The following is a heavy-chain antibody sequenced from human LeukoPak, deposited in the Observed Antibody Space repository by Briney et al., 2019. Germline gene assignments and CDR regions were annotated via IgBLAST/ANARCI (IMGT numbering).Heavy chain of an antibody. D-gene: IGHD4-17*01. J-gene: IGHJ4*02. V-gene: IGHV1-69*04. CDR1: GGTFSSYA. CDR3: ARGSTVTTGLDY. Sequence: ASVKVSCKASGGTFSSYAISWVRQAPGQGLEWMGRIIPILGIANYAQKFQGRVTITADKSTSTAYMELSSLRSEDTAVYYCARGSTVTTGLDYWGQGTLVTVSS. CDR2: IIPILGIA.